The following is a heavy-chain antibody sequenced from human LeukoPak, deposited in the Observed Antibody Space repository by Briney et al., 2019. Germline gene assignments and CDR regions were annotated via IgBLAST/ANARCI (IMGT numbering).Heavy chain of an antibody. CDR2: VSAYNGNT. CDR1: GYTFTSYG. V-gene: IGHV1-18*01. D-gene: IGHD6-19*01. J-gene: IGHJ2*01. Sequence: ASVKVSCKASGYTFTSYGISWVRQAPGQGLEWMGWVSAYNGNTNYAQKLQGRVTMTTDTSTSTAYMELRSLRSDDTAVYYCATNLKLQWLGYWYFDLWGRGTLVTVSS. CDR3: ATNLKLQWLGYWYFDL.